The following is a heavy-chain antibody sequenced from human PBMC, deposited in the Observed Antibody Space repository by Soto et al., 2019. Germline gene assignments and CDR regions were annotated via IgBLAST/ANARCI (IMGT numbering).Heavy chain of an antibody. CDR2: INPATGAA. CDR1: GYPVTAYY. J-gene: IGHJ3*02. D-gene: IGHD3-3*01. Sequence: QLHLVQSGAVVKKPGASVTVSCSASGYPVTAYYMHWVRQAPGRGLEWMGGINPATGAAKYTQTFPGRGTITRETSTSTVFMELSGLTSEDPAVFYCARGGGVGVAGSAAFDMWGQGTLVTVSS. V-gene: IGHV1-2*02. CDR3: ARGGGVGVAGSAAFDM.